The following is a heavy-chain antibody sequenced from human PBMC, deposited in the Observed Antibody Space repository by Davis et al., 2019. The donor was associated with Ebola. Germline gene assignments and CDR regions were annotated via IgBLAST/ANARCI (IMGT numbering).Heavy chain of an antibody. J-gene: IGHJ4*02. CDR3: TKAVAGTEY. V-gene: IGHV3-33*05. CDR1: GFTFSSYG. D-gene: IGHD6-19*01. CDR2: ISYDGSNK. Sequence: GGSLRLSCAASGFTFSSYGIHWVRQAPGKGLEWVAVISYDGSNKYYADSVKGRFTISRENAKNSLYLQMNSLRAEDTAVYYCTKAVAGTEYWGQGTLVTVSS.